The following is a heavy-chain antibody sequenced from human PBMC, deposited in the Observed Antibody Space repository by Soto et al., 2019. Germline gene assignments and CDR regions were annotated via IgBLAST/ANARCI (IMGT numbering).Heavy chain of an antibody. J-gene: IGHJ4*02. V-gene: IGHV1-18*01. Sequence: QVQLVQSGAEVKKPGASVKVSCKASGYTFTSYGISWVRQAPGQGREWMGWISPYNGNTNYAQKLQGRVTMTTDTSTCTAYMELRSLRCGDEAVYYCPSDVPLWFGELLLLCSPDPYYFLYWGQGSLVPVSS. D-gene: IGHD3-10*01. CDR2: ISPYNGNT. CDR1: GYTFTSYG. CDR3: PSDVPLWFGELLLLCSPDPYYFLY.